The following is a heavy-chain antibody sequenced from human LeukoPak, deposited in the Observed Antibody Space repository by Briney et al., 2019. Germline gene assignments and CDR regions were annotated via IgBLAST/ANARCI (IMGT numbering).Heavy chain of an antibody. CDR2: IIPIFGTA. V-gene: IGHV1-69*06. CDR3: ATFRFDGGYFDY. J-gene: IGHJ4*02. D-gene: IGHD3-16*01. CDR1: GGTFSSYA. Sequence: SVKVSCKASGGTFSSYAISWVRQAPGQGLEWMGGIIPIFGTANYAQKFQGRVTITADKSTSTAYMELRSLRSDDTAVYHCATFRFDGGYFDYWGQGTLVTVSS.